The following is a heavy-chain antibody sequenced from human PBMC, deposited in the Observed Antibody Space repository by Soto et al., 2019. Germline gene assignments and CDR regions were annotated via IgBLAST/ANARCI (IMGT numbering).Heavy chain of an antibody. D-gene: IGHD6-19*01. CDR2: ITTYNGNT. CDR3: ARAETPSPKAVAGTPHDY. V-gene: IGHV1-18*01. CDR1: GYTFTSYG. Sequence: QVQLVQSGAEVKKPGASVQVSCKASGYTFTSYGFSWVRQAPGQGLEWMGWITTYNGNTNYAQKVQGRVTLTTDTSTSTAYMELRSLRSDDTAVYDCARAETPSPKAVAGTPHDYWGQGTLVTVSS. J-gene: IGHJ4*02.